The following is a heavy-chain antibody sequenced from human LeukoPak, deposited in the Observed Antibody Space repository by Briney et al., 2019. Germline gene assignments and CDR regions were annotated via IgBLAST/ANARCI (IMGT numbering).Heavy chain of an antibody. CDR2: IKKDGSEK. J-gene: IGHJ4*02. Sequence: GGSLRLSCAASGFTFSSYWMSWVRQAPGKGVEWVANIKKDGSEKYYVDAVKGRFTISRDNAKSSLYLQMNSLRAEDTAIYYCARDLSGVTGYTYGRGIDYWGQGTLVTVSS. CDR3: ARDLSGVTGYTYGRGIDY. D-gene: IGHD5-18*01. V-gene: IGHV3-7*01. CDR1: GFTFSSYW.